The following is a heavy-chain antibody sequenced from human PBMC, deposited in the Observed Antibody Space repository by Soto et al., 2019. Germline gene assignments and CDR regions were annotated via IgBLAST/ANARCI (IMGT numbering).Heavy chain of an antibody. Sequence: SETLSLTCAVSGGSISSGGYSWSWIRQPPGKGLECIGYIYHSVSTYYNPSLKSRVTISVDRSKNQFSLKLNSVTAADTAVYYCARRPPLAYWGQGSLVTVSS. CDR1: GGSISSGGYS. CDR2: IYHSVST. J-gene: IGHJ4*02. V-gene: IGHV4-30-2*01. CDR3: ARRPPLAY.